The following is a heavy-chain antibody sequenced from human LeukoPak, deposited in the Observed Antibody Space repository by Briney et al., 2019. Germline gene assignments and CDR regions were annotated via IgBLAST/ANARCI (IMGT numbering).Heavy chain of an antibody. V-gene: IGHV3-21*01. D-gene: IGHD4-17*01. CDR1: GFTFSSYS. CDR2: ISSRSSYI. CDR3: ARDGYGDYAVDY. J-gene: IGHJ4*02. Sequence: GGSLRLSCAASGFTFSSYSMNWVRQAPGKGLEWVSSISSRSSYIYYADSVKGRFTISRDNAKNSLYLQMNSLRAEDTAVYYCARDGYGDYAVDYWGQGTLVTASS.